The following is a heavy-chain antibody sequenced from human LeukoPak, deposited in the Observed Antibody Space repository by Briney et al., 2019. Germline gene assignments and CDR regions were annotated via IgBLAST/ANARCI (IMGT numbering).Heavy chain of an antibody. CDR1: GFTFSSYS. V-gene: IGHV3-21*01. CDR2: ISSSSSYI. CDR3: ARDLYYDSSCYYGGYFDY. D-gene: IGHD3-22*01. Sequence: GGSLRLSCAASGFTFSSYSMNWVRQAPGKGLEWVSSISSSSSYIYYADSVKGRFTISRDNAKNSLYLQMNSLRAEDTAVYYCARDLYYDSSCYYGGYFDYWGQGTLVTVSS. J-gene: IGHJ4*02.